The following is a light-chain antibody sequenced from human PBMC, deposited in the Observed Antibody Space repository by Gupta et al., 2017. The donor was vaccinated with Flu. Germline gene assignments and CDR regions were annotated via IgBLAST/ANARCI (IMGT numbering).Light chain of an antibody. J-gene: IGLJ3*02. CDR1: SVGSKS. Sequence: SYVLTQPPSVSVAPGQTAQITCGGNSVGSKSVHWYQQKPGQAPVLVLYDDTDRPSGIPERLSGSKYGNTATLTISRVEAGDEADFWCQVWDSSSDHVVFGGGTKLTVL. CDR3: QVWDSSSDHVV. CDR2: DDT. V-gene: IGLV3-21*02.